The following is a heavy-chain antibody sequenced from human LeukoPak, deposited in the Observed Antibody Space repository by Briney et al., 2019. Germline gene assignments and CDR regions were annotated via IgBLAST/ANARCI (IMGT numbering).Heavy chain of an antibody. D-gene: IGHD3-10*01. V-gene: IGHV3-15*01. CDR1: GFTFSNTW. CDR3: ATLTVRGVINI. J-gene: IGHJ4*02. CDR2: IQSKTDGGTT. Sequence: GGSLRLSCAASGFTFSNTWMNWVRQAPGKGVEWVGRIQSKTDGGTTEYAAPVKGRFTISRDDSKTTLYLHMNSLKTEDTAVYYCATLTVRGVINIWGQGTLVTVSS.